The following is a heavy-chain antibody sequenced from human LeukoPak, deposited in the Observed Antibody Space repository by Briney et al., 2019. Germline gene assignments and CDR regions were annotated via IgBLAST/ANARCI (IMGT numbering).Heavy chain of an antibody. CDR3: ARVPYSSGWYNFDY. Sequence: PSETLSLTCAVYGGSFSGYYWSWIRQPPGKGLEWVSYISGSGSPIYYADSVKGRFTISRDNAKNSLYLQMSSLRVEDTAVYYCARVPYSSGWYNFDYWGQGTLVTVSS. CDR2: ISGSGSPI. D-gene: IGHD6-19*01. V-gene: IGHV3-11*04. CDR1: GGSFSGYY. J-gene: IGHJ4*02.